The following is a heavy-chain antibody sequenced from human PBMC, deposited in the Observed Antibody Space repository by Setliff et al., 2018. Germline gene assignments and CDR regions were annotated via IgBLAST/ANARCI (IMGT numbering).Heavy chain of an antibody. Sequence: SETLSLTCTVSGASVRSHYWSWIRQPPGKGLEWIGFIFYSGDTKSNPSLKSRVTMSVDTSKNQFSLKLSSVTAADTAVYYCARHNLPGTATTFAFDIWGQGTMVTVSS. D-gene: IGHD2-21*02. CDR3: ARHNLPGTATTFAFDI. CDR2: IFYSGDT. V-gene: IGHV4-59*08. J-gene: IGHJ3*02. CDR1: GASVRSHY.